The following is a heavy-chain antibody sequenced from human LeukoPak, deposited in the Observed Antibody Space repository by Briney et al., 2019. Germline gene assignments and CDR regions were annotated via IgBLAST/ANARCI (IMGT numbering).Heavy chain of an antibody. CDR3: ARGGSYFDISGYYFY. D-gene: IGHD3-22*01. CDR1: GFTVCSNT. CDR2: IYSGGST. Sequence: GGSLRLSCAASGFTVCSNTMSWVRQAPGKGLEWVSTIYSGGSTSYADSVKGRFTISRDNSKNTLYLQMNSLRTEDTAVYYCARGGSYFDISGYYFYWGQGTLVTVSS. V-gene: IGHV3-66*01. J-gene: IGHJ4*02.